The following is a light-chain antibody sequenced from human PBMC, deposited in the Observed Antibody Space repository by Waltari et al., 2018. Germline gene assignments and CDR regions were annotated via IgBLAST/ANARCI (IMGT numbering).Light chain of an antibody. Sequence: DIKMTHSPSSPSAFVGDRVTPTCRASQGINNYLAWFQQKPGKAPKSLIYAASTLYSGVSSNFSGSGSGTDFTLTISSLQPEDIGTYYCQQYNISPPTFGGGTKVEIK. CDR3: QQYNISPPT. J-gene: IGKJ4*01. V-gene: IGKV1-16*02. CDR1: QGINNY. CDR2: AAS.